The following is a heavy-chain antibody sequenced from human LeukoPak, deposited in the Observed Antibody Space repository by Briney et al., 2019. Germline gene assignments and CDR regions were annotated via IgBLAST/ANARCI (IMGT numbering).Heavy chain of an antibody. CDR1: GYSFTSYW. D-gene: IGHD6-13*01. CDR3: ASSVGGAAAGTYYFDY. V-gene: IGHV5-51*01. CDR2: IYPGDSDT. Sequence: GESLKISCKGSGYSFTSYWIGWVRQMPGKGLEWMGIIYPGDSDTRYSPSIQGQVTISADKSISTAYLQWSSLKASDTAMYYCASSVGGAAAGTYYFDYWGQGTLVTVSS. J-gene: IGHJ4*02.